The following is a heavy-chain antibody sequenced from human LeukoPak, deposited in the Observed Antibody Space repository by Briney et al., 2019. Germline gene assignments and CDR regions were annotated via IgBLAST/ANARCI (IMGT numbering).Heavy chain of an antibody. CDR2: IYTGGNT. Sequence: GGSLRLSCAASGFTVDSSYLSWVRQAPGKGLEWVSTIYTGGNTYYAASVKGRFTISRDFSKNTVFLHMNSLRAEDTAMYYCARGDDSGYYDYFDYWGQGALVTVSS. CDR1: GFTVDSSY. D-gene: IGHD3-22*01. V-gene: IGHV3-53*01. J-gene: IGHJ4*02. CDR3: ARGDDSGYYDYFDY.